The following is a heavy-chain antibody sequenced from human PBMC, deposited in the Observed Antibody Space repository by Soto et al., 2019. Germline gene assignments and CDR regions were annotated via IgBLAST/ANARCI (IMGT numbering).Heavy chain of an antibody. J-gene: IGHJ3*02. Sequence: EVQLVESGGGLVKPGGSLRISCAASGFTFSIYRMNWVRQAPGQGLEWVSSISSSSSYIYYADSVKGRFTISRDNAKNSLYQQINSLRPEHTAVYYCERAKWEQLLNDAYDNWGEGTKVNVA. V-gene: IGHV3-21*01. D-gene: IGHD1-26*01. CDR3: ERAKWEQLLNDAYDN. CDR1: GFTFSIYR. CDR2: ISSSSSYI.